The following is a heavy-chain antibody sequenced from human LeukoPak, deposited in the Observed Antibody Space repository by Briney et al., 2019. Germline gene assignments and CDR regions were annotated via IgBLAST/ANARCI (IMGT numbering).Heavy chain of an antibody. Sequence: SSETLSLTCTVSGGSISSSSYYWGWIRQPPGKGLEWIGSIYYSGSTYYNPSLKSRVTISVDTSKNQFSLKLSSVTAADTAVYYCARSAITIFVKFDPWGQGTLVTVSS. V-gene: IGHV4-39*07. CDR1: GGSISSSSYY. J-gene: IGHJ5*02. CDR2: IYYSGST. D-gene: IGHD3-3*01. CDR3: ARSAITIFVKFDP.